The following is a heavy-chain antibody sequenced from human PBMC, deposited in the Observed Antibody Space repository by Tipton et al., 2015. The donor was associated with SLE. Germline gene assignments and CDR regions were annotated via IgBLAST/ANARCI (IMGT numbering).Heavy chain of an antibody. CDR1: AGSIDGYY. J-gene: IGHJ4*02. D-gene: IGHD4/OR15-4a*01. CDR3: ARDLYGGNADY. CDR2: IYYSGST. V-gene: IGHV4-59*01. Sequence: GLVKPSETLSLTCSVSAGSIDGYYWSWIRQPPGKGLEWIGYIYYSGSTKYSPSLKSRVTISVDTSKRQFSLKLSSVTAADTAVYYCARDLYGGNADYWGQGTLVTVSS.